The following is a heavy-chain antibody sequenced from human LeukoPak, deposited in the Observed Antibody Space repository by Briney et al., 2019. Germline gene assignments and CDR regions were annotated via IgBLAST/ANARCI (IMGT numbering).Heavy chain of an antibody. CDR1: GGSITNYY. CDR2: IFYSGST. D-gene: IGHD5-18*01. Sequence: WETLSLTGTVSGGSITNYYWSWIRQPPGKGLEWIGNIFYSGSTSYNPSLKSRVTISVDASKNQFSLKLSSVTAADTAIYYCARHASCLQLWLNYWGQGTLVTVSS. V-gene: IGHV4-59*08. CDR3: ARHASCLQLWLNY. J-gene: IGHJ4*02.